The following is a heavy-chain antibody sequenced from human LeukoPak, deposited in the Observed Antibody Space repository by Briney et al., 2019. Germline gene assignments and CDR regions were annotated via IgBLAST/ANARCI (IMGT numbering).Heavy chain of an antibody. J-gene: IGHJ4*02. V-gene: IGHV3-15*01. CDR2: IKSKTDGGTT. CDR1: GFTFSNAW. CDR3: TTEHYYGSGSFDY. D-gene: IGHD3-10*01. Sequence: GGSLRLSCAASGFTFSNAWMSWVRQAPGKGLEWVGRIKSKTDGGTTDYAGPVKGRFTISRDDSKNTLYLQMNSLKTEDTAVYYCTTEHYYGSGSFDYWGQGTLVTVSS.